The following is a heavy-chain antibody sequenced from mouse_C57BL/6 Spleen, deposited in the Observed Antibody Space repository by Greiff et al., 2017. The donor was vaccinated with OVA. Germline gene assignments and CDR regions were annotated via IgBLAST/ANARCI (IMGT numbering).Heavy chain of an antibody. CDR3: ARSGIYYDYDRVYDYAMDY. D-gene: IGHD2-4*01. V-gene: IGHV1-80*01. Sequence: VQLQQSGAELVKPGASVKISCKASGYAFSSYWMHWVKQRPGKGLEWIGQIYPGDGDTNYNGKFKGKAPLTADKSSSTAYMQLSSLSSEESAGYGCARSGIYYDYDRVYDYAMDYWGKGATVTVSA. CDR1: GYAFSSYW. CDR2: IYPGDGDT. J-gene: IGHJ4*01.